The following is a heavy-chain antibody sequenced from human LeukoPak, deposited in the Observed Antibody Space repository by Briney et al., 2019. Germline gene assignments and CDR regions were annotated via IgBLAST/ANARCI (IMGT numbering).Heavy chain of an antibody. CDR2: ISYSGST. V-gene: IGHV4-59*08. CDR1: GGSFSSYY. J-gene: IGHJ3*02. Sequence: SETLSLTCTVSGGSFSSYYWSWIRQPPGKGLEWIGYISYSGSTNYNPSLKSRVTISVDTSKNQFSLRLGSVTAADTAVYHCARHCCSGPAKRVFDIWGQGTMVTVSS. CDR3: ARHCCSGPAKRVFDI. D-gene: IGHD2-15*01.